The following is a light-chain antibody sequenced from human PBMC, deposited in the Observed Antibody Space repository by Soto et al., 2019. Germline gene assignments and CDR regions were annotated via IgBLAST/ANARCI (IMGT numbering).Light chain of an antibody. Sequence: DIQMTQSPSTLSASVGDRVTITCRASQSISSWLAWYQQKPGKAPKLLIYKASSLESGVPSRFSGSGSGTEFTLPTSSLQPDDFATYYCQQWTFGQGTKVDIK. CDR2: KAS. CDR3: QQWT. V-gene: IGKV1-5*03. CDR1: QSISSW. J-gene: IGKJ1*01.